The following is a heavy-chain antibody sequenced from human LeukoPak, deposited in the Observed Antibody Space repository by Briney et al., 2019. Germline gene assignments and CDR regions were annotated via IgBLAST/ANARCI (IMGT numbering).Heavy chain of an antibody. D-gene: IGHD1-26*01. CDR1: GFTFSSYW. CDR2: IKEDGSGK. J-gene: IGHJ4*02. CDR3: ARIGMAGTIGDY. V-gene: IGHV3-7*01. Sequence: PGGSLRLSCAASGFTFSSYWMSWVRQAPGKGLEWVANIKEDGSGKYYLDSVKGRFTISRDNAKNSVYLQMNSLRAEDTAVYYCARIGMAGTIGDYWGQGTLVTVSS.